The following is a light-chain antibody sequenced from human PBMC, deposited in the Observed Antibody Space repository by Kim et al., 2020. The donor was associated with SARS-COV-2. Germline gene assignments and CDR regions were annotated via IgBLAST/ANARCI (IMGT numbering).Light chain of an antibody. V-gene: IGKV1-12*01. J-gene: IGKJ5*01. CDR2: GAA. CDR3: QESNSFPFT. Sequence: ASEADRFTVTCGARQSHSMWLAWYQQKPGIVPKLLICGAASLQGRVPSRFSGSRSGSGFTLPISNLQPGEFATYYWQESNSFPFTFGRRTRVELK. CDR1: QSHSMW.